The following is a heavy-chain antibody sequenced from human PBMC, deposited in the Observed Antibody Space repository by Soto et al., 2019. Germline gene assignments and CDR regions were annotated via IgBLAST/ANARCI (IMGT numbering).Heavy chain of an antibody. V-gene: IGHV2-5*02. CDR3: AHIPNYYQYDWFDP. CDR2: IYWDDDK. Sequence: QITLKESGPTLVKPTQTLTLTCTFSGFSLTTRGVGVGWIRQPPGKALECLTLIYWDDDKRYRPSLQSRLSITKHTSKHQVLLTMTKVDPVDTATYYCAHIPNYYQYDWFDPWGQGTLVSVSS. CDR1: GFSLTTRGVG. J-gene: IGHJ5*02. D-gene: IGHD3-16*01.